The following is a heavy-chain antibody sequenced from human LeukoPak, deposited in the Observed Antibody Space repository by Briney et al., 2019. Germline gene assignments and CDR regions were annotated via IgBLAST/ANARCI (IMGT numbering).Heavy chain of an antibody. CDR3: ARHPADFMGIEYYFDY. J-gene: IGHJ4*02. V-gene: IGHV5-51*01. Sequence: GESLKISCKGSGYSFTSYWIGWVRQMPGKGLEWMGIIYPADSDTRYSPSFQGQVTISADKSISTAYLQWSSLKASDTAMYYCARHPADFMGIEYYFDYWGQGTLVTVSS. CDR2: IYPADSDT. CDR1: GYSFTSYW. D-gene: IGHD7-27*01.